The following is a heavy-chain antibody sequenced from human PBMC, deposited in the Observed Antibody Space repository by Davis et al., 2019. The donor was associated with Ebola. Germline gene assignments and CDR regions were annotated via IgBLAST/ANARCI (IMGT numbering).Heavy chain of an antibody. J-gene: IGHJ6*02. CDR3: ARGGGRSIVGASTGTYYYYGMDV. V-gene: IGHV1-69*13. Sequence: AASVKVSCKASGGTFSNFAINWVRQAPGQGLEWMGAIIPMFGSTNYAQRFQGRATITADESTSTAYMELSSLRSEDTAVYYCARGGGRSIVGASTGTYYYYGMDVWGQGTTVTVSS. CDR2: IIPMFGST. CDR1: GGTFSNFA. D-gene: IGHD1-26*01.